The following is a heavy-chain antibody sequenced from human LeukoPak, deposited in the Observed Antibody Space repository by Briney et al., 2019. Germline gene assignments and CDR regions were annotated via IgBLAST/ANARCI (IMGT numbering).Heavy chain of an antibody. D-gene: IGHD2-15*01. CDR3: ARGRVAATSSASDY. Sequence: SETLSLTCAVYGGSFSGYYWSWIRQPPGKGLEWIGEINHSGSTNYNPSLKSRVTISVDTSKNQFSLKLSSVTAADTAVYYCARGRVAATSSASDYWGQGTLVTVSS. CDR2: INHSGST. J-gene: IGHJ4*02. CDR1: GGSFSGYY. V-gene: IGHV4-34*01.